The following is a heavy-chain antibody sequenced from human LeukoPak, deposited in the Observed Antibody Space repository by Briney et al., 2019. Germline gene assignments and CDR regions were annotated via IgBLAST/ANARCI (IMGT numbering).Heavy chain of an antibody. CDR3: ARELAGYGKLDY. V-gene: IGHV4-4*07. CDR1: GGSISSYY. J-gene: IGHJ4*02. CDR2: IYTSGST. D-gene: IGHD5-12*01. Sequence: SETLSLTCTVSGGSISSYYWSWIRQPPGKGLEWIGRIYTSGSTNYNPSLKSRVTISPDTSKNQFSLKLSSVTAADTAVYYCARELAGYGKLDYWGQGILVTVSS.